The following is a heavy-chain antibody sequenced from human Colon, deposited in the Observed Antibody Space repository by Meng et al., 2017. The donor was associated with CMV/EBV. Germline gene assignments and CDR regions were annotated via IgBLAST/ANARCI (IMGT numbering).Heavy chain of an antibody. CDR3: ARDLQLST. CDR2: ITSSSGTI. D-gene: IGHD5-18*01. V-gene: IGHV3-48*04. CDR1: GFTFSSYS. J-gene: IGHJ5*02. Sequence: GGSLRPSCAASGFTFSSYSMNWVRQAPGKGLEWVSSITSSSGTIYYADSVKGRFTIFRDNAKNSLHLQMNSLRADDTAVYYCARDLQLSTWGQGTLVTVSS.